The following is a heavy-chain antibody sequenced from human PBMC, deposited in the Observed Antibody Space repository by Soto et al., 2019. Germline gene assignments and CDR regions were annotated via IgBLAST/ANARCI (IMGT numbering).Heavy chain of an antibody. Sequence: GGSLRLSCAASGFPFSSYWMHWVRQAPGKGLVWVSRINSDGSSTNYADSVKGRFTISRDNAKNTLYLQMNSLRAEDTAVYYCARDLRFSSSWFLIGWFDPWGQGTLVTVSS. D-gene: IGHD6-13*01. J-gene: IGHJ5*02. CDR2: INSDGSST. V-gene: IGHV3-74*01. CDR1: GFPFSSYW. CDR3: ARDLRFSSSWFLIGWFDP.